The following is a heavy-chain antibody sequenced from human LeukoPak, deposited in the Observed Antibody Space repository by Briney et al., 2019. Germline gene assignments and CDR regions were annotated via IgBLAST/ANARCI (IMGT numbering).Heavy chain of an antibody. CDR2: IYYSGST. J-gene: IGHJ4*01. CDR1: GGSISSSSYY. V-gene: IGHV4-39*01. Sequence: SETLSLTCTVSGGSISSSSYYWGWIRQPPGKGLEWIGSIYYSGSTYYNPSLKSRVTISVDTSKNQFSLKLSSVTAADTAVYYRASESRLMYSSRRTPDYWGQGTLVTVSS. CDR3: ASESRLMYSSRRTPDY. D-gene: IGHD6-13*01.